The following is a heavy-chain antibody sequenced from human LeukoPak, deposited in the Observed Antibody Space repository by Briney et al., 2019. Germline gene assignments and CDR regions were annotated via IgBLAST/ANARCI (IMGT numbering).Heavy chain of an antibody. V-gene: IGHV3-23*01. CDR2: ISGSGVST. J-gene: IGHJ3*02. Sequence: PGGSLRLSCAASGFTLSSYAMSWVRQAPGKGLEWVSAISGSGVSTHYGDSVKGRFSISRDISKNTLHLQMNSLRAEDTAAYYCAKEWGIWGQGTMVTVSS. CDR3: AKEWGI. D-gene: IGHD3-16*01. CDR1: GFTLSSYA.